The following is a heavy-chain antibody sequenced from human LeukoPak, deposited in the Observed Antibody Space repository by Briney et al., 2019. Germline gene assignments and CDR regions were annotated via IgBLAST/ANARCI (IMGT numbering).Heavy chain of an antibody. J-gene: IGHJ4*01. Sequence: GGSLRLSCSASGFTFNNYAMLWVRQAPGKGLEWVGRSRDKGNSYTTAYAASVRGRFTISRDDSKNSLYLQMNSLKIEDTAVYYCTKLARAPRDFDYWGQGTLVTVSS. D-gene: IGHD3-10*01. CDR1: GFTFNNYA. CDR3: TKLARAPRDFDY. CDR2: SRDKGNSYTT. V-gene: IGHV3-72*01.